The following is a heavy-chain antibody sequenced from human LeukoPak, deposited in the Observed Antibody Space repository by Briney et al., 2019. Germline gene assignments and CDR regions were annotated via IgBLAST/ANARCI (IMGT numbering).Heavy chain of an antibody. V-gene: IGHV3-7*04. CDR1: GFTFSSYW. J-gene: IGHJ4*02. D-gene: IGHD3-10*01. CDR2: IKQDGSDK. CDR3: ARGRWFGELSSDY. Sequence: AGGSLRLSCTASGFTFSSYWMSWVRQAPGKGLEWVANIKQDGSDKYYVDSVEGRFTISRDNAKNSLYLQMNSLRAEDTAVYYCARGRWFGELSSDYWGQGTLVTVSS.